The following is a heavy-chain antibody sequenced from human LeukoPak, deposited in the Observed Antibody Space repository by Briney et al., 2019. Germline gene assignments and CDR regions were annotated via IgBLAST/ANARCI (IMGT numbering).Heavy chain of an antibody. CDR3: AREDNWNDANWFDP. Sequence: SETLSLTCTVSGGSISSYYWSWIRQPAGKGLEWIGRIYTSGSTNYNPSLKSRVTMSVDTSKNQFSLKLSSVTAADTAVYYCAREDNWNDANWFDPWGQGTLVTVSS. CDR1: GGSISSYY. V-gene: IGHV4-4*07. J-gene: IGHJ5*02. CDR2: IYTSGST. D-gene: IGHD1-20*01.